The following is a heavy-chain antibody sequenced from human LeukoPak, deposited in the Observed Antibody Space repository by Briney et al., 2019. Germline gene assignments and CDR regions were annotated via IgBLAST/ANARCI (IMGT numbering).Heavy chain of an antibody. CDR2: ISYDGSNK. Sequence: PGRSLRLSCAASGFTFSSYGMRWVRQAPGKGLGWVAVISYDGSNKYYADSVKGRFTISRDNSKNTLYLQMNSLRAGDTAVYYCATYSYGIDYWGQGTMVTVSS. CDR3: ATYSYGIDY. J-gene: IGHJ4*02. D-gene: IGHD5-18*01. V-gene: IGHV3-30*03. CDR1: GFTFSSYG.